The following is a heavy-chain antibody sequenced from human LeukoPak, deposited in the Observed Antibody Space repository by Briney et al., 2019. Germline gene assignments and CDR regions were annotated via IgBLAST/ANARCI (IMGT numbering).Heavy chain of an antibody. CDR1: GYTFTSYD. J-gene: IGHJ4*02. Sequence: ASVKVSCKASGYTFTSYDINWVRQATGQGLEWMGWMNPNSGNTGYAQKFQGRVTMTRNTSISTAYMELSRLRSDDTAVYYCARDSLFGTLFDYWGQGTLVTVSS. CDR2: MNPNSGNT. V-gene: IGHV1-8*01. D-gene: IGHD1-7*01. CDR3: ARDSLFGTLFDY.